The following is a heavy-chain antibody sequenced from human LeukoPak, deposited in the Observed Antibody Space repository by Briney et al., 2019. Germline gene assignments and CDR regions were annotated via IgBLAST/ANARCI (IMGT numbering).Heavy chain of an antibody. Sequence: GASVKVSCKVSGYTLTELSMHWVRQAPGKGLEWMGGFDPEDGETIYAQKFQGRVTMTEDTSTDTAYMELSSLRSEDTAVYYCATDSGIAAAMGYFQHWGQGTLVTVSS. V-gene: IGHV1-24*01. CDR2: FDPEDGET. CDR1: GYTLTELS. CDR3: ATDSGIAAAMGYFQH. J-gene: IGHJ1*01. D-gene: IGHD6-13*01.